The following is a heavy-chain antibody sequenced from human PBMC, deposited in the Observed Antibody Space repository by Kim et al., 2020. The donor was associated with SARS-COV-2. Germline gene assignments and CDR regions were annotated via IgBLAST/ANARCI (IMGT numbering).Heavy chain of an antibody. CDR3: ARGRVGAGEWYFDY. CDR1: GFTFSSYD. Sequence: GGSLRLSCAASGFTFSSYDMHWVRQATGKGLEWVSAIGTAGDTYYPGSVKGRFTISRENAKNSLYLQMNSLRAGDTAVYYCARGRVGAGEWYFDYWGQGTLVTVSS. J-gene: IGHJ4*02. D-gene: IGHD1-26*01. V-gene: IGHV3-13*01. CDR2: IGTAGDT.